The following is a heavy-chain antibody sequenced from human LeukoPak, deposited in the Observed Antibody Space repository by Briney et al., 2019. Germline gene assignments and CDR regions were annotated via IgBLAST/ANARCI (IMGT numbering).Heavy chain of an antibody. CDR1: GFTFGDYA. J-gene: IGHJ4*01. Sequence: QSGGSLRLSCTASGFTFGDYAMSWFHQAPGRGLEWVGFIRTRSSGVTTDYAASVKGRFTISRDDSRGIAYLQMNSLKTEDTAVYFCSREETIVRGVASPIDYWGHGTLVTVSS. D-gene: IGHD3-10*01. CDR3: SREETIVRGVASPIDY. CDR2: IRTRSSGVTT. V-gene: IGHV3-49*03.